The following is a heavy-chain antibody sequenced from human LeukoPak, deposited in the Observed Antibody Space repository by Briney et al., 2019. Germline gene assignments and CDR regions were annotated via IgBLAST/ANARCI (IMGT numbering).Heavy chain of an antibody. J-gene: IGHJ4*02. CDR1: GGSISSGGYS. V-gene: IGHV4-61*08. CDR2: IYYSGST. Sequence: SETLSLTCAVSGGSISSGGYSWSWTRQPPGKGLEWIGYIYYSGSTNYNPSLKSRVTISVDTSKNQFSLKLSSVTAADTAVYYCASFTMVRGVIMTGIDYWGQGTLVTVSS. CDR3: ASFTMVRGVIMTGIDY. D-gene: IGHD3-10*01.